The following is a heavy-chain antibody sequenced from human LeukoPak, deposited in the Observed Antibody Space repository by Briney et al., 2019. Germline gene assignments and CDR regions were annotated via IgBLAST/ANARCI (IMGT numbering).Heavy chain of an antibody. D-gene: IGHD5-18*01. CDR1: GFTVSSNY. Sequence: GGSLRLSCAASGFTVSSNYMSWVRQAPGTGLEWVSVISGSGGTTYHADSVKGRFAISRDNSKNTLYLQMNSLRAEDTAVYYCAKADQYSYGPYNWFDPWGQGTLVTVSS. CDR2: ISGSGGTT. V-gene: IGHV3-23*01. CDR3: AKADQYSYGPYNWFDP. J-gene: IGHJ5*02.